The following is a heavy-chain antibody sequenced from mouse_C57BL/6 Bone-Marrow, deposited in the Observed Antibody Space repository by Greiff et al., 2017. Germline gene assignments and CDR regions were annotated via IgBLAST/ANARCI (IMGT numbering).Heavy chain of an antibody. CDR3: ARREAYYYVSYWYVDV. CDR1: GYTFTNYW. Sequence: VQLMESGAELVRPGTSVKMSCKASGYTFTNYWIGWAKQRPGHGLEWIGDIYPGGGYTNYNEKFKGKATLTADQSSSTAYMQLSSLTSEDSAIYYCARREAYYYVSYWYVDVWGTGTTVTVSS. D-gene: IGHD1-1*01. J-gene: IGHJ1*03. V-gene: IGHV1-63*01. CDR2: IYPGGGYT.